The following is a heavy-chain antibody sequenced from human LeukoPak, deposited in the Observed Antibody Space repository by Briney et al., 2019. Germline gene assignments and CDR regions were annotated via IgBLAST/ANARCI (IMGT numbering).Heavy chain of an antibody. CDR2: ISSSSSYI. CDR3: ARDPPTYCSSTSCHLFYYGMDV. CDR1: GFTFSSYS. D-gene: IGHD2-2*01. V-gene: IGHV3-21*01. J-gene: IGHJ6*02. Sequence: GGSLRLSCAASGFTFSSYSMNWVRQAPGKGLEWVSSISSSSSYIYYADSVEGRFTISRDNAKNSLYLQMNSLRAEDTAVYYCARDPPTYCSSTSCHLFYYGMDVWGQGTTVTVSS.